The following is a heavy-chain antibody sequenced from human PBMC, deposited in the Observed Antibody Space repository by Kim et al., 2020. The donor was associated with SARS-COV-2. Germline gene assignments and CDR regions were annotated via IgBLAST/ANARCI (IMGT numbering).Heavy chain of an antibody. D-gene: IGHD3-10*01. CDR3: ARSITMVRGAYAP. CDR2: MNPNSGNT. CDR1: GYTFTSYD. V-gene: IGHV1-8*01. Sequence: ASVKVSCKASGYTFTSYDINWVRQATGQGLEWMGWMNPNSGNTGYAQKFQGRVTMTRNTSISTAYMELSSLRSEDTAVYYCARSITMVRGAYAPWGQGTLVTVSS. J-gene: IGHJ5*02.